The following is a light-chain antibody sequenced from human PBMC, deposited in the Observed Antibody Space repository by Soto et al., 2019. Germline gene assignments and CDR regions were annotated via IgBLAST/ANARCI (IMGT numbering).Light chain of an antibody. CDR1: QSISGSY. CDR3: QQYGSSPVLT. Sequence: EIVLTQSPGTLSLSPGEGATLSCRASQSISGSYLAWYQQKPGQAPRLLIYVASTRATGIPDRFSGSGSGTDFNLTICRLEPEDFAVYYCQQYGSSPVLTFGGGTKVEI. V-gene: IGKV3-20*01. J-gene: IGKJ4*01. CDR2: VAS.